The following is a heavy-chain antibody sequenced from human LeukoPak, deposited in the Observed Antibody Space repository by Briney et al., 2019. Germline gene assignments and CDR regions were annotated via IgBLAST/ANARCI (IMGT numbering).Heavy chain of an antibody. D-gene: IGHD3-3*01. Sequence: GGSLRLSCAASGFTFSSYAMSWVRQAPGKGLEWVSAISGSGGSTYYADSVKGRFTISRDNSKNTLYLQMNSLRAEDTAVYYCAKGPLSDFGVVIMIDCYYGMDVWGQGTTVTVSS. V-gene: IGHV3-23*01. CDR1: GFTFSSYA. J-gene: IGHJ6*02. CDR3: AKGPLSDFGVVIMIDCYYGMDV. CDR2: ISGSGGST.